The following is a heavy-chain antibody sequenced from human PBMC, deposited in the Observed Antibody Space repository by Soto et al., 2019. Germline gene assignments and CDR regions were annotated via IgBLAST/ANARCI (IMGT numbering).Heavy chain of an antibody. D-gene: IGHD6-13*01. Sequence: GGSLRLSCAASGFTFSSYGMHWVRQAPGKGLEWVAVISYDGSNKYYADSVKGRFTISRDNSKNTLYLQMNSLRAEDTAVYYCAKESRYSSSWQYNWFDPWGQGTLVTVSS. J-gene: IGHJ5*02. CDR3: AKESRYSSSWQYNWFDP. V-gene: IGHV3-30*18. CDR1: GFTFSSYG. CDR2: ISYDGSNK.